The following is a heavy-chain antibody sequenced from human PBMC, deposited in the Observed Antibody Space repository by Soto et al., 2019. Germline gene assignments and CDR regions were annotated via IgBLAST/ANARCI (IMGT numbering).Heavy chain of an antibody. V-gene: IGHV3-23*01. CDR2: LSDDGSNT. CDR1: GFTFSIFP. CDR3: AVNTRYGSGQYSGPTRIFDH. J-gene: IGHJ4*02. D-gene: IGHD6-19*01. Sequence: EVQLLESGGGLVPPGGSLRLSCVASGFTFSIFPMSWVRQAPGEGLEWVSSLSDDGSNTYHADSVKGRFTISRDSSKNTLYLQMNSLRAEDTAVYYCAVNTRYGSGQYSGPTRIFDHWGPGTQVTVSS.